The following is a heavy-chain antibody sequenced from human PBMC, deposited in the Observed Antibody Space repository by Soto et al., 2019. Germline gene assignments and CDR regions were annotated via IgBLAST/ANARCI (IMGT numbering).Heavy chain of an antibody. J-gene: IGHJ5*02. CDR2: ISYDGSNK. CDR1: GFTFSSYA. V-gene: IGHV3-30-3*01. CDR3: ARDNRRLPPYGDSSEGFDP. Sequence: GGFLRLSCAASGFTFSSYAMHWVRQAPGKGLEWVAVISYDGSNKYYADSVKGRFTISRDNSKNTLYLQMNSLRAEDTAVYYCARDNRRLPPYGDSSEGFDPWGQGTLVTVSS. D-gene: IGHD4-17*01.